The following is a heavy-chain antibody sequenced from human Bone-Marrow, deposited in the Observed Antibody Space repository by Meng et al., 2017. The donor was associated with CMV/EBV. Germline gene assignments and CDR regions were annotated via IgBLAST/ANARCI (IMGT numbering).Heavy chain of an antibody. V-gene: IGHV1-8*03. D-gene: IGHD1-1*01. CDR3: TRNWRKGKGWFDP. CDR1: GYAFDGYD. CDR2: MNPHSGNT. J-gene: IGHJ5*02. Sequence: ASVKVSCKASGYAFDGYDIHWVRQAPGQGLEWMGWMNPHSGNTGYAQNFLGRLALTRDLSIDTAHMDLSSLTSDDTAVYYCTRNWRKGKGWFDPWGQGTRVTGSS.